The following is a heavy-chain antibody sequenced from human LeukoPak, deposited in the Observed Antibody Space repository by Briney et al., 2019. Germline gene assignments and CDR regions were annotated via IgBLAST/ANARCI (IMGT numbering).Heavy chain of an antibody. Sequence: GASVKVSCKASGYIFTNYGINWVRQAPGQGLEWMGWISTYSANTNYAQKLQGRVTMTTDTYTSTVYMELRSLRSDDTAVYYCARDRCTNGVCYIAYWGQGTLVTVSS. CDR1: GYIFTNYG. CDR3: ARDRCTNGVCYIAY. CDR2: ISTYSANT. J-gene: IGHJ4*02. V-gene: IGHV1-18*01. D-gene: IGHD2-8*01.